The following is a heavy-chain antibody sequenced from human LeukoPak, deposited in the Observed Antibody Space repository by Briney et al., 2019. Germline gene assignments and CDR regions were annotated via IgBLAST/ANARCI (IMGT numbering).Heavy chain of an antibody. D-gene: IGHD6-19*01. Sequence: PSETLSLTCTVSGGSISSYYWSWIRQPAGKGLEWIGRIYTSGITKYSPSLMSRVTMSVDTSKNQFSLKLSSVTAADTAVYYCARGLSGGIDAFDIWGQGTMVTVSS. CDR2: IYTSGIT. V-gene: IGHV4-4*07. CDR1: GGSISSYY. J-gene: IGHJ3*02. CDR3: ARGLSGGIDAFDI.